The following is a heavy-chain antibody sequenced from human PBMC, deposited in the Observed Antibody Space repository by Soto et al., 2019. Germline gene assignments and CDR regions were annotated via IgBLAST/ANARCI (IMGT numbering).Heavy chain of an antibody. CDR1: GGSISGYY. Sequence: SETLSLTCTVSGGSISGYYWSWIRQPPGKGLEWIGYIYYSGSTNYNPSLKSRVTISVDTSKNQFSLKLSSVTAADTAVYYCARGLLMVYANWFDPWGQGTLVTVSS. CDR2: IYYSGST. CDR3: ARGLLMVYANWFDP. J-gene: IGHJ5*02. V-gene: IGHV4-59*01. D-gene: IGHD2-8*01.